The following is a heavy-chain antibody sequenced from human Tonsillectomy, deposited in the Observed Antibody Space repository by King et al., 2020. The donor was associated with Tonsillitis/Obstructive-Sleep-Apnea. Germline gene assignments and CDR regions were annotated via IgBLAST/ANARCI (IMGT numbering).Heavy chain of an antibody. CDR2: ISSSSSTI. V-gene: IGHV3-48*02. D-gene: IGHD4-11*01. J-gene: IGHJ4*02. Sequence: VQLVESGGGLVQPGGSLRLSCAASGFTFSSYSMNWVRQAPGKGLEWVSYISSSSSTIYYADSVKGRFTISRDNAKNSLYLQMNSLRDEDTALYYCVGESDYTFDYWGQGTLVTVSS. CDR3: VGESDYTFDY. CDR1: GFTFSSYS.